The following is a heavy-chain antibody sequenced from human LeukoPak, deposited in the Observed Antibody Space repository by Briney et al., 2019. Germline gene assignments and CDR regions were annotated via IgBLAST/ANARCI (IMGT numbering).Heavy chain of an antibody. V-gene: IGHV1-8*01. D-gene: IGHD6-6*01. CDR2: MNPNSGNT. J-gene: IGHJ4*02. CDR1: GYTFTSYD. Sequence: ASVKVSCKASGYTFTSYDINWVRQATGQGREWMGWMNPNSGNTGYAQKFQGRVTMTRNTSISTAYMELSSLRSEDTAVYYCARMDSIYSSSSADYWGQGTLVTVSS. CDR3: ARMDSIYSSSSADY.